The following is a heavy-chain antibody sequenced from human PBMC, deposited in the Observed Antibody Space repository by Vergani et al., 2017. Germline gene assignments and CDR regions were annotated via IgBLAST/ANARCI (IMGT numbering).Heavy chain of an antibody. CDR2: INSNSGNP. J-gene: IGHJ4*02. CDR1: GHTFTNYA. Sequence: QVQLVQSGSEVKKPGASVKVSCRASGHTFTNYALNWVRQAPGQGLEWMGWINSNSGNPTYAQGFKGRFVFSLDSSVSTAYLQISSLQAADTAVYYCATKNGGNDETMGYWGQGTLVTVSS. V-gene: IGHV7-4-1*02. D-gene: IGHD4-23*01. CDR3: ATKNGGNDETMGY.